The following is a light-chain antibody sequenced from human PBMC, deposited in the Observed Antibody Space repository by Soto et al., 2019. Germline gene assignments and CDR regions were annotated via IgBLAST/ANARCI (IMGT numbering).Light chain of an antibody. J-gene: IGLJ1*01. CDR3: SSYTGASTLIYL. Sequence: QSALTQPASVSGSPGQSVTISCTGTSSDVGVYNYVSWYQQHPGIAPKLLIYGVTNRPSGVPTRFSGSKSGNTSSLTISGLQAEDEADYHCSSYTGASTLIYLFGTGTKLTVL. V-gene: IGLV2-14*01. CDR2: GVT. CDR1: SSDVGVYNY.